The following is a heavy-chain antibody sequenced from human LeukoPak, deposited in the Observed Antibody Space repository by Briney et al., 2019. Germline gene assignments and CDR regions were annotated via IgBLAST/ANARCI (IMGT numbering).Heavy chain of an antibody. V-gene: IGHV3-21*01. CDR1: GFTFSSYA. D-gene: IGHD2-8*01. Sequence: GGSLRLSCAASGFTFSSYAMSWVRQAPGKGLEWVSSITSSGSYIYYADSVKGRFTISRDNSKNTLYLQMGSLRAEDMAVYYCAREAMLAFDIWGQGTMVTVSS. J-gene: IGHJ3*02. CDR2: ITSSGSYI. CDR3: AREAMLAFDI.